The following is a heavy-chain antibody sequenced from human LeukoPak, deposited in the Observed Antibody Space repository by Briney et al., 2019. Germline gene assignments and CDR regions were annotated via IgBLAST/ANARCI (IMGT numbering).Heavy chain of an antibody. CDR2: IKQDGSEK. D-gene: IGHD3-10*01. V-gene: IGHV3-7*01. Sequence: PGGSLRLSCAASGFTFSNYWMGWVRQAPGKGLEWVANIKQDGSEKYYVDSVKGRFTISRDNAKNSLYLQMNSLRAEDTAVYYCARDQDMVRGTGDYWGQGTLVTVSS. CDR1: GFTFSNYW. CDR3: ARDQDMVRGTGDY. J-gene: IGHJ4*02.